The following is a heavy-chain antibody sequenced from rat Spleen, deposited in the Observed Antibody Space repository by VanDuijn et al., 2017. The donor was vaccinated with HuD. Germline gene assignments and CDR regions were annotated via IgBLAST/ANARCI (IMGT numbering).Heavy chain of an antibody. Sequence: EVQLVESDGGLVQPGRSLKLSCAASGFTFSDYYMAWVRQAPTKGLEWVATISYDGSSTYYRDSVKGRFTISRDNAKSTLYLQMDSLRSEDIATYYCARAGVATLDYWGQGVMVTVSS. CDR3: ARAGVATLDY. CDR2: ISYDGSST. V-gene: IGHV5-29*01. CDR1: GFTFSDYY. D-gene: IGHD1-3*01. J-gene: IGHJ2*01.